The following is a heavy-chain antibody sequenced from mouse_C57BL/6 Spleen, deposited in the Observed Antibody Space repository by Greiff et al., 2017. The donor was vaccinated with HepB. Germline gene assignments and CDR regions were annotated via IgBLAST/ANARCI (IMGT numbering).Heavy chain of an antibody. V-gene: IGHV1-5*01. CDR3: TRGNYYGSSNWYFDV. J-gene: IGHJ1*03. Sequence: EVQLQQSGTVLSRPGASVKMSCKTSGYTFTSYWMHWVKQRPGQGLEWIGAIYPGNSDTSYNQKFKGKAKLTAVPSASTAYMELSSLTNEDSAVYYCTRGNYYGSSNWYFDVWGTGTTVTVSS. D-gene: IGHD1-1*01. CDR1: GYTFTSYW. CDR2: IYPGNSDT.